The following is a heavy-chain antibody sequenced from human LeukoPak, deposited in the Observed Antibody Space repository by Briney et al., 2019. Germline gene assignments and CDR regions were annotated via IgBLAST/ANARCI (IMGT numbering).Heavy chain of an antibody. CDR2: ISWNSGSI. Sequence: GGSLRLSCAASGFTFDDYAMHWVRQAPGKGLEWVSGISWNSGSIGYADSVKGRFTISRDNAENSLYLQMNSLRAEDTALYYCAKDLLPRHPITMIATPDYWGQGTLVTVSS. J-gene: IGHJ4*02. CDR1: GFTFDDYA. CDR3: AKDLLPRHPITMIATPDY. V-gene: IGHV3-9*01. D-gene: IGHD3-22*01.